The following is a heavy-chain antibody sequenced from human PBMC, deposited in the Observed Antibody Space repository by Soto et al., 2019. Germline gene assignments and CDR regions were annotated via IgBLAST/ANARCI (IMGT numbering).Heavy chain of an antibody. V-gene: IGHV2-5*02. D-gene: IGHD6-19*01. CDR3: AHIATVAFIAVAGLFDY. Sequence: QITLKESGPTLVKPTQTLTLTCTFSGFSLSTSGVGVGWIRQPPGNALEWLALIYWDDDKRYSPSLKSRLTITMATSKNQVVLTMTTVDPVDTATYYCAHIATVAFIAVAGLFDYWGQGTLVTVSS. CDR1: GFSLSTSGVG. CDR2: IYWDDDK. J-gene: IGHJ4*02.